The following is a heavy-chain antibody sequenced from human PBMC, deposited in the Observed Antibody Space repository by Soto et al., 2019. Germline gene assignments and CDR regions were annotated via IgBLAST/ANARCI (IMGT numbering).Heavy chain of an antibody. CDR3: ASGPSSSYYDFWSGYYNYYYYGMDV. V-gene: IGHV4-61*01. CDR2: IYYSGST. J-gene: IGHJ6*02. Sequence: SETLSLTCTVSGGSVSSGSYYWSWIRQPQGKGLEWIGYIYYSGSTNYNPSLKSRVTISVDTFKNQFSLKLSSVTAADTAVYYCASGPSSSYYDFWSGYYNYYYYGMDVWGQGTTVTVSS. CDR1: GGSVSSGSYY. D-gene: IGHD3-3*01.